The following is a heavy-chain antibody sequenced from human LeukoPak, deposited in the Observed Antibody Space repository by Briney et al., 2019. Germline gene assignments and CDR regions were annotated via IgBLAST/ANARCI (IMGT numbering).Heavy chain of an antibody. CDR2: IGSDDSNK. J-gene: IGHJ4*02. D-gene: IGHD6-13*01. V-gene: IGHV3-30*02. CDR3: AKDHLAAAGRPPYYFDY. CDR1: GFTFSIYG. Sequence: PGGSLRLSCVASGFTFSIYGMHCVRQAPDKGLEWVAKIGSDDSNKHYADSVKGRFTISRDNSKNTLYLQMNSLRAEDTAVYYCAKDHLAAAGRPPYYFDYWGQGTLVTVSS.